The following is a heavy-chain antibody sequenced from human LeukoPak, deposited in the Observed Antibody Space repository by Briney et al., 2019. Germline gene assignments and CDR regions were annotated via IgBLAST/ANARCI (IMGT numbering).Heavy chain of an antibody. CDR2: IWYDGSNK. J-gene: IGHJ4*02. V-gene: IGHV3-33*01. Sequence: GGSLRLSCAQSGFTFSSYGMHWVRQAPGKGLEWVAVIWYDGSNKYYADSVKGRFTISRDNSKNTLYLQMNSLRAEDTAVYYCARNPVYSGSYYVDYWGQGTLVTVSS. CDR3: ARNPVYSGSYYVDY. D-gene: IGHD1-26*01. CDR1: GFTFSSYG.